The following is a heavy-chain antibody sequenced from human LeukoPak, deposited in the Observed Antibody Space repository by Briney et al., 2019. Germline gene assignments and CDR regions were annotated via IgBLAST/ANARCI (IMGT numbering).Heavy chain of an antibody. J-gene: IGHJ4*02. CDR1: GYTFTSYY. CDR2: INPSGCST. D-gene: IGHD1/OR15-1a*01. CDR3: ARGGRNWKNGSDY. Sequence: GAAVKVFCKASGYTFTSYYMHWVRQAPGQPLEWVGIINPSGCSTSYAQKFQGRVTMTRDMSTSTVYMELSRLRAEDTAMDYCARGGRNWKNGSDYWGQGTLVTVS. V-gene: IGHV1-46*01.